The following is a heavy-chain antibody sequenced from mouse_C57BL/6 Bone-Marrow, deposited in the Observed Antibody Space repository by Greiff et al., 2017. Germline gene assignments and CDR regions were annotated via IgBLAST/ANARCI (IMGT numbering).Heavy chain of an antibody. D-gene: IGHD3-2*02. CDR3: ARERLPHY. CDR2: ISSGSSTI. Sequence: DVMLVESGGGLVKPGGSLTLSCAASGFTFSDYGMHWVRQAPEKGLEWVAYISSGSSTIYYADTVKGRFTISRDNAKNTLFLQMTSLRSEDTAMYYCARERLPHYWGQGTTLTVSS. J-gene: IGHJ2*01. CDR1: GFTFSDYG. V-gene: IGHV5-17*01.